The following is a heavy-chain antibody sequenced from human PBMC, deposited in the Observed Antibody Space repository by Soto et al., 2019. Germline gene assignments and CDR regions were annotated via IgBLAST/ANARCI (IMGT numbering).Heavy chain of an antibody. D-gene: IGHD2-2*02. Sequence: GGSLRLSCTVSGFSVTNNYIDWVRQAPGKALEWVSILYSSGTTYYADSVRGRFTVSRDDSKNTLYLQMNSLRAEDTAVYYCARDWSKFIYNYPYYYAMDAWGQGTTVTVSS. V-gene: IGHV3-53*01. CDR1: GFSVTNNY. J-gene: IGHJ6*02. CDR2: LYSSGTT. CDR3: ARDWSKFIYNYPYYYAMDA.